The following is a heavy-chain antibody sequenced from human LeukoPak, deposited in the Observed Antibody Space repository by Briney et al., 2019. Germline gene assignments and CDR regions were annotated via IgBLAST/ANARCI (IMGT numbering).Heavy chain of an antibody. Sequence: GGSLRLSCAASGFTFSSYAMHWVRQAPGKGLEWVSYISSSGSTIYYADSVKGRFTISRDNAKNTLNLQMNSLRAEDTAVYYCARDLGQYYDTSDNWFDPWGQGTLVTVFS. D-gene: IGHD3-22*01. V-gene: IGHV3-48*04. CDR3: ARDLGQYYDTSDNWFDP. J-gene: IGHJ5*02. CDR1: GFTFSSYA. CDR2: ISSSGSTI.